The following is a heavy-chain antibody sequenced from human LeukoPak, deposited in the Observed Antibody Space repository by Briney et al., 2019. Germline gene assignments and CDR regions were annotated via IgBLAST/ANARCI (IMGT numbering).Heavy chain of an antibody. V-gene: IGHV3-23*01. Sequence: GGSLRLSCAASGFTFSSYGMSWVRQAPGKGPEWVSSITGSDLSTYYADSVRGRFTISRDNSKNTMYLQMNSLRAEDTAVYYCARDLNWETYWGQGTLVTVSS. CDR2: ITGSDLST. CDR1: GFTFSSYG. J-gene: IGHJ4*02. CDR3: ARDLNWETY. D-gene: IGHD1-1*01.